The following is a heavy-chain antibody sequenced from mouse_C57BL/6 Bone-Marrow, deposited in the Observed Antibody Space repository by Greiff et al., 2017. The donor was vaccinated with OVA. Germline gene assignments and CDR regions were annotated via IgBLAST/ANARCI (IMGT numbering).Heavy chain of an antibody. Sequence: EVQLQQSGAELVRPGASVKLSCTASGFNIKDDYMHWVKQRPEQGLEWIGWIDPENGDTEYASKFQGKATITADTSSTTAYLQLSSLTSEDTAVYYCTTGGNYGYFDYWGQGTTLTVSS. CDR1: GFNIKDDY. CDR2: IDPENGDT. V-gene: IGHV14-4*01. D-gene: IGHD2-1*01. CDR3: TTGGNYGYFDY. J-gene: IGHJ2*01.